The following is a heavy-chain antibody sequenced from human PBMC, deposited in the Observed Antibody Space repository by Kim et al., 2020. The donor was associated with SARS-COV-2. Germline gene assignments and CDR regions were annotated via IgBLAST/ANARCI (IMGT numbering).Heavy chain of an antibody. D-gene: IGHD3-10*01. Sequence: YPQNFQSRLTIARDTSATTAYMELSGLTSKDTAVYFCAREGSGSYNWFDPWGQGTLVTVSS. CDR3: AREGSGSYNWFDP. V-gene: IGHV1-3*01. J-gene: IGHJ5*02.